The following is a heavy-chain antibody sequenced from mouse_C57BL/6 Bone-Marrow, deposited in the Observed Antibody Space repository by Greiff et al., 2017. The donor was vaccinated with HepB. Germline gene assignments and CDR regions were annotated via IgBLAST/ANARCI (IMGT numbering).Heavy chain of an antibody. V-gene: IGHV2-2*01. D-gene: IGHD2-3*01. CDR1: GFSLTSYG. Sequence: QVQLKESGPGLVQPSQSLSITCTVSGFSLTSYGVHWVRQSPGKGLEWLGVIWSGGSTDYNAAFISRLSISKDNSKSQVFFKMNSLQADDTAIYYCARVYDGYYVRYFDYWGQGTTLTVSS. J-gene: IGHJ2*01. CDR2: IWSGGST. CDR3: ARVYDGYYVRYFDY.